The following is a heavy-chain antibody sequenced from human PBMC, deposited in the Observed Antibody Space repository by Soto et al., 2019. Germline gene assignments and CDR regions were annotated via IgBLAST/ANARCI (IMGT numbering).Heavy chain of an antibody. V-gene: IGHV3-23*01. Sequence: GGSLRLSCAASGFTFSSYAMSWVRQAPGKGLEWVSAISGSGGSTYYADSVKGRFTISRDNSKNTLYLQMNSLRAEDTAVYYCATHTQGYDFWSGYPPPIHDYYYYMDVWGKGTTVTVSS. CDR3: ATHTQGYDFWSGYPPPIHDYYYYMDV. J-gene: IGHJ6*03. CDR2: ISGSGGST. CDR1: GFTFSSYA. D-gene: IGHD3-3*01.